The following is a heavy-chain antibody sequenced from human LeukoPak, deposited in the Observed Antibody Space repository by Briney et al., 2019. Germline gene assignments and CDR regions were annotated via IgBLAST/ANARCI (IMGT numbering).Heavy chain of an antibody. CDR3: ARVTNGYCSGGSCSSRGALGY. D-gene: IGHD2-15*01. J-gene: IGHJ4*02. CDR2: IYYSGST. V-gene: IGHV4-59*01. CDR1: GGSISGYY. Sequence: SETLSLTCTVSGGSISGYYWSWIRRPPGKGLEWIGYIYYSGSTSYNPSLKSRVTISVDTSKNQFSLKLSSVTAADTAVYYCARVTNGYCSGGSCSSRGALGYWGQGTLVTVSP.